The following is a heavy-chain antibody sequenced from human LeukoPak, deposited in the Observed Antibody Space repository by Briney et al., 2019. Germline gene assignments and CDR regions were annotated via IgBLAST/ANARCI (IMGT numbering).Heavy chain of an antibody. CDR3: ARAGGNYYSSGYYGYYFDY. CDR1: GYTFTGYY. J-gene: IGHJ4*02. Sequence: ASVKVSCKASGYTFTGYYMHWVRQAPGQGLEWMGWINPNSGGTNYAQKFQGWVTMTRDTSISTAYMELSRLRSDDTAVYYCARAGGNYYSSGYYGYYFDYWGQGTLVTVSS. D-gene: IGHD3-22*01. CDR2: INPNSGGT. V-gene: IGHV1-2*04.